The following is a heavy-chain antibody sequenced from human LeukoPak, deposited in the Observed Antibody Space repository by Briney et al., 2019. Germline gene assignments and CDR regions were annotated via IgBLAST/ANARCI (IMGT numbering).Heavy chain of an antibody. CDR2: IYYSGST. V-gene: IGHV4-59*01. CDR1: AGSIDNYY. D-gene: IGHD6-6*01. CDR3: ARVAARYVGMDV. Sequence: SETLSLTCTVSAGSIDNYYWSWIRQPPGKGLEWIGYIYYSGSTNYNPSLKSRVTISVDTSKKQVSLNLSSVTAADTAVYYCARVAARYVGMDVWGQGTTVTVSS. J-gene: IGHJ6*02.